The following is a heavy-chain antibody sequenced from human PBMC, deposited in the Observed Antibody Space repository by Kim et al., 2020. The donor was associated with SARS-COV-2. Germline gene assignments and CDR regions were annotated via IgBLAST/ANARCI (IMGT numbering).Heavy chain of an antibody. CDR3: AGEGRIAAAAD. Sequence: GGSLRLSCAASGFTFSSYSMNWVRQAPGKGLEWVSYISSSSSTIYYAGSVKGRFTISRDNAKNSLYLQMNSLRAEDTAVYYCAGEGRIAAAADWGQGALVTVSS. V-gene: IGHV3-48*04. D-gene: IGHD6-25*01. CDR1: GFTFSSYS. J-gene: IGHJ4*02. CDR2: ISSSSSTI.